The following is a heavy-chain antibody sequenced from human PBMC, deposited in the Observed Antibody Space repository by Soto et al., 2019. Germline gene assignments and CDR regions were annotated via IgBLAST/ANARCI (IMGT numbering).Heavy chain of an antibody. V-gene: IGHV3-23*01. D-gene: IGHD2-15*01. J-gene: IGHJ4*02. CDR2: IVGSGSST. CDR1: GFTFSSYA. Sequence: EVHLLESGGGLVQPGGSLRLSCAASGFTFSSYAMSWVRQAPGKGLEWVSGIVGSGSSTYYADSVKGRFTISRDNSKNTLYLQMNSLRVDDTALYYCAKAGGDCSGGTCYSNQGDYWGQGTLVTVSS. CDR3: AKAGGDCSGGTCYSNQGDY.